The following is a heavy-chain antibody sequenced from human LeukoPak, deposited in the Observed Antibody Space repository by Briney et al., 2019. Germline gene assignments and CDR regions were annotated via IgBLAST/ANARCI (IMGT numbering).Heavy chain of an antibody. CDR1: GFTFSGYA. J-gene: IGHJ4*02. D-gene: IGHD2-15*01. CDR3: AKAASRFWDCTGGSCPGYFFDY. V-gene: IGHV3-23*01. Sequence: GGSLRLSCAASGFTFSGYAMSWVRQAPGKGLEWVSTISGGSSGSTYYADSVKGRFTISRDSSKNTLFLQMNSLRAEDTAVYYCAKAASRFWDCTGGSCPGYFFDYWGQGTLVTVSS. CDR2: ISGGSSGST.